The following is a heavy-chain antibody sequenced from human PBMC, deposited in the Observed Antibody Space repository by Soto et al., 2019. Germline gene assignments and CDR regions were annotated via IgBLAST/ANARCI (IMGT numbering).Heavy chain of an antibody. CDR1: GYTFTGYY. J-gene: IGHJ3*02. CDR3: ARDFSGYGHDAFDI. Sequence: QVQLVQSGAEVKKPGASVKVSCKASGYTFTGYYMHWVRQAPGQGLEWMGWINPNSGGTNYAQKFQGWVTMTRDTSISTAYMALSRLRSDDTAVYYCARDFSGYGHDAFDIWGQGTMVTVSS. CDR2: INPNSGGT. D-gene: IGHD5-12*01. V-gene: IGHV1-2*04.